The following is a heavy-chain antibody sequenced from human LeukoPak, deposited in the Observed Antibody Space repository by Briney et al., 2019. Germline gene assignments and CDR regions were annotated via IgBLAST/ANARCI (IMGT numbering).Heavy chain of an antibody. V-gene: IGHV4-59*01. CDR3: ARGALGAHPVDY. Sequence: SETLSLTCTISGDSISSSFWNWIRQPPGQRLEWIGNIYYSGSTNYNPALKSRVTFSVDTTKNQVSLKLSSATAADTAVYYCARGALGAHPVDYWGQGALVIVSS. J-gene: IGHJ4*02. CDR2: IYYSGST. D-gene: IGHD1-26*01. CDR1: GDSISSSF.